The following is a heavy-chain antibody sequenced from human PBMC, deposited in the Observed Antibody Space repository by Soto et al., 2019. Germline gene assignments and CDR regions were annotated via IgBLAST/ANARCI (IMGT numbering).Heavy chain of an antibody. V-gene: IGHV4-34*01. J-gene: IGHJ6*02. CDR3: ARGPHYDFWSGYPNHYYYGMDV. CDR1: GGSFSGYY. CDR2: INHSGST. Sequence: PSETLSLTCAVYGGSFSGYYWSWIRQPPGKGLEWIGEINHSGSTNYILSLKSRVTISVDTSKNQFSLKLRSVTAADTAVYYCARGPHYDFWSGYPNHYYYGMDVWGQGTTVTVSS. D-gene: IGHD3-3*01.